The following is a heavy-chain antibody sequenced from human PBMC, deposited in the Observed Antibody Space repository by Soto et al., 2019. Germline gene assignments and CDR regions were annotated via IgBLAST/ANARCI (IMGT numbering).Heavy chain of an antibody. J-gene: IGHJ4*02. CDR3: ARGPPLGY. V-gene: IGHV4-30-2*01. CDR1: GGSISSGGYS. Sequence: QLQLQESGSGLVKPSQTLSLTCAVSGGSISSGGYSWSWIRQPPGKGLECIGYIYHSGSTYYNPSRXXXVXXSVDRSKNQFPLKLSSVTAADTAVYYCARGPPLGYWGQGTLVTVSS. CDR2: IYHSGST.